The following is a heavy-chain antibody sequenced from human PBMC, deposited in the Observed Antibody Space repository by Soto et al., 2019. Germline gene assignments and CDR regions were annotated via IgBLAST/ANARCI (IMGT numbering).Heavy chain of an antibody. V-gene: IGHV1-18*01. CDR3: ARDMGGYYFEPNDY. D-gene: IGHD3-22*01. CDR2: ITANNVNT. CDR1: GYTFTSYG. J-gene: IGHJ4*02. Sequence: ASVKVSCKTSGYTFTSYGISWVRQDLGQGLEWMGWITANNVNTNYAQKFQGRVTMTTDTSTATAYMELRSLRSDDTAVYYCARDMGGYYFEPNDYWGQGTLVTVSS.